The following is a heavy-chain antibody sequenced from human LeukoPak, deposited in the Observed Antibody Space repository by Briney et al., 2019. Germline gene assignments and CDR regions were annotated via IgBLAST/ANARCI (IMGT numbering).Heavy chain of an antibody. CDR1: GFTFSSYG. J-gene: IGHJ4*02. CDR3: ARAGLELDFFDY. Sequence: GRSLRLSCAASGFTFSSYGMHWVRQAPGKGLEWVAAIWYDGSNKYYADSVKGRFTISRDNSKNTLYLQMNSLRAEDTAVYYCARAGLELDFFDYWGQGTLVTVSS. CDR2: IWYDGSNK. V-gene: IGHV3-33*01. D-gene: IGHD1-7*01.